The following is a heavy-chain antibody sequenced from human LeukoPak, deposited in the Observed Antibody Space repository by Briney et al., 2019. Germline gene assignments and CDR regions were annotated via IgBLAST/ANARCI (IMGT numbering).Heavy chain of an antibody. CDR3: ARDYYDSSGSHYFDY. CDR1: GGSVSSGSYY. J-gene: IGHJ4*02. V-gene: IGHV4-61*01. Sequence: SETLSLTCTVSGGSVSSGSYYWSWIRQPPGKGLEWIGYIYYSGSTNYNPSLKSRVTISVDTSKNQFSLKLSSVTAADTAVYYCARDYYDSSGSHYFDYWGQGTLVTVSS. CDR2: IYYSGST. D-gene: IGHD3-22*01.